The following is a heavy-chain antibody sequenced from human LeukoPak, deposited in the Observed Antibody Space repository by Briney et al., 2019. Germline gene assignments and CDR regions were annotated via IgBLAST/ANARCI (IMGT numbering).Heavy chain of an antibody. V-gene: IGHV1-69*06. CDR3: ARARDYDILTGYPMYYFDY. J-gene: IGHJ4*02. CDR1: GGTFSSYA. CDR2: IIPIFGTA. Sequence: SVKVSCKASGGTFSSYAISWVRQAPGQGLEWMGGIIPIFGTANYAQKFQGRVTITADKSTNTAYMELSSLRSEDTAVYYCARARDYDILTGYPMYYFDYWGQGTLVTVSS. D-gene: IGHD3-9*01.